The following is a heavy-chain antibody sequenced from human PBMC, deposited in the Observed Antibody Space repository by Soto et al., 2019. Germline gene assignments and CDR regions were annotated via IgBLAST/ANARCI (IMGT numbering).Heavy chain of an antibody. J-gene: IGHJ4*02. D-gene: IGHD2-15*01. Sequence: SETLSLTCAVYGGSFSGYYWSWIRQPPGKGLEWIGEINHSGSTNYNPSLKSRVTISVDTSKNQFSLKLSSVTAADTAVYYCAGQYCSGGSCSVDYWGQGTLVTVSS. CDR1: GGSFSGYY. CDR3: AGQYCSGGSCSVDY. CDR2: INHSGST. V-gene: IGHV4-34*01.